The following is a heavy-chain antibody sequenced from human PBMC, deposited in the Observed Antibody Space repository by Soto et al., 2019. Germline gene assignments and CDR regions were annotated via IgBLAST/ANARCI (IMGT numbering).Heavy chain of an antibody. CDR1: GGSISSGGYS. D-gene: IGHD2-21*02. V-gene: IGHV4-31*11. CDR2: IYYSGST. CDR3: ARERHIVVVTARYFDY. Sequence: TLSLTCVVSGGSISSGGYSWSWIRQPPGKGLEWIGYIYYSGSTYYNPSLKSRVTISVDTSKNQFSLKLSSVTAADTAVYYCARERHIVVVTARYFDYWGQGTLVTVPQ. J-gene: IGHJ4*02.